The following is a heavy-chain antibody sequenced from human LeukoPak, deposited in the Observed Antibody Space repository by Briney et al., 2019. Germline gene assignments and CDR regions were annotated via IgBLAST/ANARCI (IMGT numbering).Heavy chain of an antibody. D-gene: IGHD2-2*01. J-gene: IGHJ4*02. Sequence: SSVKVSCKASGGTFSSYAISWVRQAPGQGLEWMGRIIPILGIANYAQKFQGRVTITADKSTSTAYMDLSRLRSEDTAVYYCASNQLLLYYFDYWGQGTLVTVSS. CDR3: ASNQLLLYYFDY. CDR1: GGTFSSYA. CDR2: IIPILGIA. V-gene: IGHV1-69*04.